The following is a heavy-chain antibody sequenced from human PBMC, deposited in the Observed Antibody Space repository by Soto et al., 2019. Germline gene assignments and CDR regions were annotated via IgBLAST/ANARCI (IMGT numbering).Heavy chain of an antibody. Sequence: SETLSLTCSVSNGSISGFYWTWIRQPPGKILEWIGYIHYSGRTDYNPSLTSRATMSVDTSKNQFSLNLKSITAADTAVYYCVRVGVGIGNHFDSWGRGTLATVSS. CDR3: VRVGVGIGNHFDS. CDR2: IHYSGRT. J-gene: IGHJ4*02. D-gene: IGHD1-26*01. CDR1: NGSISGFY. V-gene: IGHV4-59*12.